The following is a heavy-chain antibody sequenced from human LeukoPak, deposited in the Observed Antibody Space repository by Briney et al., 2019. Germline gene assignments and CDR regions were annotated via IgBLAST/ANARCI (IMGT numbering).Heavy chain of an antibody. Sequence: WASVRVSCKVSGYTLIELPMHGVRQAPGKGLEWMGGFDPEDGETIYAQKFQGRVTMTEDTSTDTAYMELSSLRSEDTAVYYCASGRGSSWYFDYWGQGTLVTVSS. CDR1: GYTLIELP. CDR2: FDPEDGET. V-gene: IGHV1-24*01. D-gene: IGHD6-13*01. J-gene: IGHJ4*02. CDR3: ASGRGSSWYFDY.